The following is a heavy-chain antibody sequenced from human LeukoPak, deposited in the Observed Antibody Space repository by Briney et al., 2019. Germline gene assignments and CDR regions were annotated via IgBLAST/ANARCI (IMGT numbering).Heavy chain of an antibody. CDR2: ISYDGSNK. V-gene: IGHV3-30-3*01. J-gene: IGHJ4*02. D-gene: IGHD2-2*01. CDR3: ARGRRGSPAVNFDY. CDR1: GFTFSSYA. Sequence: GRSLRLSCAASGFTFSSYAMHWVRQAPGKGLEWVAVISYDGSNKYYADSVKGRFTISRDNSKNTLYLQMNSLRAEDTAVYYCARGRRGSPAVNFDYWGRGTLVTVSS.